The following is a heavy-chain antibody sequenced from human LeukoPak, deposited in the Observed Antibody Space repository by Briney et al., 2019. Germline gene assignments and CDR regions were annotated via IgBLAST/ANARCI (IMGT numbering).Heavy chain of an antibody. CDR3: ATYYYDSSGYSLFDY. J-gene: IGHJ4*02. V-gene: IGHV4-34*01. CDR1: GGSFSGYY. Sequence: SETLSLTCAVYGGSFSGYYWSWIRQPPGKGLEWIGEINHSGSTNYNPSLKSRVTISVETSKNQFSLKLSSVTAADTAVYYCATYYYDSSGYSLFDYWGQGTLVTVSS. CDR2: INHSGST. D-gene: IGHD3-22*01.